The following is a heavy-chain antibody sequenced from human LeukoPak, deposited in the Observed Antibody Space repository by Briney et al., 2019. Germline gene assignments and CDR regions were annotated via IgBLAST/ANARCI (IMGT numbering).Heavy chain of an antibody. V-gene: IGHV3-23*01. CDR2: ISGSGYST. J-gene: IGHJ4*02. CDR1: GFTFTNYA. CDR3: AKATYSSSWNLYFDY. Sequence: GGSLRLSCAASGFTFTNYAMSWVRQAPGKGLEWVSTISGSGYSTYYAASVKGRFTISRDNSKNTLFLQMNSLRAEDTAIYYCAKATYSSSWNLYFDYWGQGTLVTVSS. D-gene: IGHD6-13*01.